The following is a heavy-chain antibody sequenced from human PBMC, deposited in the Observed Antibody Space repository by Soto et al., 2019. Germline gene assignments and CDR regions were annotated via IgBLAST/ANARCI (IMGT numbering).Heavy chain of an antibody. CDR3: ARQGYCFGTNCYRWFDP. V-gene: IGHV4-39*01. Sequence: PSETLSLTCTVSGDSINSSPYYWGWIRQPPGQGLEWIASMKYSGTTYYNPSLRSRVTISVDTSKNQFSLRLSPVTAADTAVYYCARQGYCFGTNCYRWFDPWGQGTLVTVSS. CDR1: GDSINSSPYY. CDR2: MKYSGTT. J-gene: IGHJ5*02. D-gene: IGHD2-2*01.